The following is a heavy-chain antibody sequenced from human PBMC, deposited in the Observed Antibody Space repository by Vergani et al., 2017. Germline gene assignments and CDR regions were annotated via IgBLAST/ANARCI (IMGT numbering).Heavy chain of an antibody. CDR2: IYYSGST. CDR1: GGSISSYY. V-gene: IGHV4-59*01. CDR3: ARDPGYGDNYFDY. Sequence: QVQLQESGPGLVKPSETLSLTCTVSGGSISSYYWSWIRQPPGKGLEWIGYIYYSGSTNYNPSLKSRVTISVDTSKNQFSLKLRSVTAADTAVYYCARDPGYGDNYFDYWGQGTLVTVSS. D-gene: IGHD5-12*01. J-gene: IGHJ4*02.